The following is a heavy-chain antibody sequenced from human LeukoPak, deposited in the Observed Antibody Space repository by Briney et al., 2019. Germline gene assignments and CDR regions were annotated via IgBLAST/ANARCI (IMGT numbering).Heavy chain of an antibody. CDR1: GGSFSGYY. J-gene: IGHJ5*02. CDR3: AREMIVVNVPYNWFDP. D-gene: IGHD3-22*01. Sequence: SETLSLTCAVYGGSFSGYYWSWIRQPPGKGLEWIGYICYSGSTYYNPSLKSRVTISVDTSKNQFSLKLSSVTAADTAVYYCAREMIVVNVPYNWFDPWGQGTLVTVSS. CDR2: ICYSGST. V-gene: IGHV4-30-4*08.